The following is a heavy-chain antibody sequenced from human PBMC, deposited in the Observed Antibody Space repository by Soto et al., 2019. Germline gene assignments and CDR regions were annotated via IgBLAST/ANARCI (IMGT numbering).Heavy chain of an antibody. CDR2: IYDSGST. V-gene: IGHV4-31*02. CDR1: GGSISSGGYY. D-gene: IGHD3-16*01. Sequence: PSETLSLTXTVSGGSISSGGYYWSWIRQHPGKGLEWIGSIYDSGSTYYNPSLKSRVTISVDTSKNQFSLKLTSVTAADTAVYYCARVASGRGDLVDSWGQGTLVTVSS. J-gene: IGHJ4*02. CDR3: ARVASGRGDLVDS.